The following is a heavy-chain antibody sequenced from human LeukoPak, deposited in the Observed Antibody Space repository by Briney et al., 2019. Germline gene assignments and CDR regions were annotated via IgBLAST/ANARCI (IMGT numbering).Heavy chain of an antibody. D-gene: IGHD3-10*01. CDR3: STGIGSY. CDR1: GFTFSNAW. J-gene: IGHJ4*02. Sequence: KPGGSLRLSCAASGFTFSNAWMRWVRPAPGKGLEWVGRTKSKTDGGTTDYAAPVKGRFTISRDDSKNTLDLQMDSLKTEDTAVYYCSTGIGSYWGQGTLVTVSS. CDR2: TKSKTDGGTT. V-gene: IGHV3-15*01.